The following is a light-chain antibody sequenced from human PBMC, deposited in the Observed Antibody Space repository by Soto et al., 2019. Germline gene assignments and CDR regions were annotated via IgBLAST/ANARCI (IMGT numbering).Light chain of an antibody. CDR2: DAF. Sequence: EIVLTQSPGTLSLSPGERATLSCRASQSVSSSYLAWYQQKPGQAPRLLMYDAFNRATGIPDRFSGSGSGTDFILTISRLEPEDFAVYYCQQYDNSPQVTFGQGTRLEMK. V-gene: IGKV3-20*01. CDR3: QQYDNSPQVT. CDR1: QSVSSSY. J-gene: IGKJ5*01.